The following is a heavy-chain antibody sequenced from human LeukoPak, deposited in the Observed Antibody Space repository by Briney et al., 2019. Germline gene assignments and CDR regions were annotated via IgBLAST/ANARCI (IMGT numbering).Heavy chain of an antibody. J-gene: IGHJ4*02. CDR2: INHSGST. CDR1: GGCFSGYY. D-gene: IGHD5-12*01. CDR3: ARGWVATSPPYFDY. Sequence: SETLSLTCAVYGGCFSGYYWSWIRQPPGKGLEWIGEINHSGSTNYNPSLKSRVTISVDTSKNQFSLKLSSVTAADTAVYYCARGWVATSPPYFDYWGQGTLVTVSS. V-gene: IGHV4-34*01.